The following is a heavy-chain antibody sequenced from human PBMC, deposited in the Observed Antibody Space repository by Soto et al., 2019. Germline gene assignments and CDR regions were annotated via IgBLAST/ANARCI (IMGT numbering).Heavy chain of an antibody. CDR1: GGSISSSSYY. CDR3: ARHGGVWELVLPPYYYYMDV. Sequence: SETLSLTCTVSGGSISSSSYYWGWIRQPPGKGLEWIGSIYYSGSTYYNPSLKSRVTISVDTSKNQFSLKLSSVTAADTAVYYCARHGGVWELVLPPYYYYMDVWGKGTTVTVSS. D-gene: IGHD6-6*01. V-gene: IGHV4-39*01. J-gene: IGHJ6*03. CDR2: IYYSGST.